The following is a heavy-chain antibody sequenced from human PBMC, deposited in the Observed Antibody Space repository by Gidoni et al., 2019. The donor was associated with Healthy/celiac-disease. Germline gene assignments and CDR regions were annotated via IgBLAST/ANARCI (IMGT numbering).Heavy chain of an antibody. CDR1: GFTFDAYA. CDR3: AKDIRNYYDSSGYPHLGDAFDI. Sequence: EVQLVESGGGVVQPGGSLRLSCAASGFTFDAYAMHWVRQAPGKGLEWVSLISGDGGSTYYADSGKGRFTISRDNSKNSLYLQMNSLRTEDTALYYCAKDIRNYYDSSGYPHLGDAFDIWGQGTMVTVSS. D-gene: IGHD3-22*01. V-gene: IGHV3-43*02. J-gene: IGHJ3*02. CDR2: ISGDGGST.